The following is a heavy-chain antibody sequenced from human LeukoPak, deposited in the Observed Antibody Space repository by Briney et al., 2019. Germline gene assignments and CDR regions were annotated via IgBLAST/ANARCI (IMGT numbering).Heavy chain of an antibody. CDR2: IVVGSGDT. CDR1: GSTVSTSA. V-gene: IGHV1-58*02. Sequence: SVKVSCKASGSTVSTSAIQWLRQARGQRPEWIGRIVVGSGDTNYAQKFQERVTFTRDTSTGTVFLDLINLRSDDTAVYYCASPINAFDIWGQGTMVTVSS. CDR3: ASPINAFDI. J-gene: IGHJ3*02.